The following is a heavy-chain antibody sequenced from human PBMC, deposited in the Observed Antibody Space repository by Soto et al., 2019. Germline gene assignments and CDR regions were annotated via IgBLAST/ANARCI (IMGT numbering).Heavy chain of an antibody. CDR2: IGGSGGRT. J-gene: IGHJ4*02. D-gene: IGHD6-19*01. CDR3: AKESSSGTTLDY. CDR1: GFTFSSYV. V-gene: IGHV3-23*01. Sequence: LRLSCAASGFTFSSYVMNWVRQAPGKGLEWVSAIGGSGGRTYYAGPVKGRFTISRDNSKNTVYLQMNSLRAEDTAVYYCAKESSSGTTLDYWGQGTLVTVSS.